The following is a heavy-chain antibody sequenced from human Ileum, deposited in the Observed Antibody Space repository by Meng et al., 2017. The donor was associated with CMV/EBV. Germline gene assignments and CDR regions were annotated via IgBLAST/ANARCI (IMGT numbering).Heavy chain of an antibody. J-gene: IGHJ4*02. CDR1: VSCGASGIYF. V-gene: IGHV4-30-4*08. CDR3: ARERDYCRGGNSYLFDY. Sequence: GRVEWSGQGPATANHTLTLTCTCSVSCGASGIYFWSWSRNPPGQGLGRVGDWYCSGSSYYDASPTMRVTITIDTSTTQISLSLSSVTVAVTAVYYCARERDYCRGGNSYLFDYWGQGTLVTVSS. D-gene: IGHD2-15*01. CDR2: WYCSGSS.